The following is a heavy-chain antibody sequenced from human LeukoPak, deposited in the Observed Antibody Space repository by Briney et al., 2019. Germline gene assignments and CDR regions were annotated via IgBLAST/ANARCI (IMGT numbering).Heavy chain of an antibody. Sequence: PGGSLRLSCAASGFTFSSYGMHWVRQAPGKGLEWVAVISYDGSNKYYADSVKGRFTISRDNAKNSLYLQMNSLRDEDTAVYYCARDSRFGKLLIPYFDYWGQGTLVTVSS. V-gene: IGHV3-30*03. J-gene: IGHJ4*02. CDR2: ISYDGSNK. CDR3: ARDSRFGKLLIPYFDY. D-gene: IGHD3-10*01. CDR1: GFTFSSYG.